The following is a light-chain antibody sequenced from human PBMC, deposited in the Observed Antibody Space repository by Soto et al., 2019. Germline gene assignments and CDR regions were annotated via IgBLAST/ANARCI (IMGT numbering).Light chain of an antibody. CDR3: QTWGTGIHV. J-gene: IGLJ2*01. CDR2: LNSDGSH. CDR1: SGHSSYA. Sequence: QPVLTQSPSASASLGASVTLTCTLSSGHSSYAIAWHQQQPETGPRYLMKLNSDGSHSKGDGIPDRFSGSSSGAERYLTISSLQSEDEADYYCQTWGTGIHVFGGGTKVTVL. V-gene: IGLV4-69*01.